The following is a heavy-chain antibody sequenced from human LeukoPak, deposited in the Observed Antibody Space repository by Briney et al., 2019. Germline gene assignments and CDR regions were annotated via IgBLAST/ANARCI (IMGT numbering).Heavy chain of an antibody. D-gene: IGHD3-10*01. Sequence: GGSLRLSCAASGFTFSSYWMSWVRQAPGKGLEWVANIKQDGSEKYYVDSVKGRFTISRDNAKNSLYLQMNSLRAEDTAVYYCVRALEFLGITMVRGVTAFDPWGQGTLVTVSS. CDR3: VRALEFLGITMVRGVTAFDP. CDR2: IKQDGSEK. V-gene: IGHV3-7*01. J-gene: IGHJ5*02. CDR1: GFTFSSYW.